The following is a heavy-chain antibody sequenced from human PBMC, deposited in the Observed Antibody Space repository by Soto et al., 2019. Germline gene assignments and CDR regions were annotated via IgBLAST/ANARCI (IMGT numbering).Heavy chain of an antibody. CDR3: AIDRIVVVTDDFHYFRMDV. CDR2: IYTSGST. Sequence: RHPLGKEQEWIGRIYTSGSTNYNPSLKSRVTRSVDTSKTQFSLKLTSVTDADTAVYYCAIDRIVVVTDDFHYFRMDVWGQGTTVS. J-gene: IGHJ6*02. V-gene: IGHV4-4*07. D-gene: IGHD2-21*02.